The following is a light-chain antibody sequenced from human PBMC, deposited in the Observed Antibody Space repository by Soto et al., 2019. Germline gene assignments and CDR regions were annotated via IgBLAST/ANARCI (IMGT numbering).Light chain of an antibody. V-gene: IGLV2-14*01. CDR2: EVN. CDR3: SSYTTTKNCX. Sequence: QSVLTQPASVSGSPGQSITISCTGTSSDVGGYNYVSWYQQQAGKAPKLLIYEVNYRPSGVSDRFSGSKYGTTASLTISGLQAEDEADYYCSSYTTTKNCXFGTGTKVTV. J-gene: IGLJ1*01. CDR1: SSDVGGYNY.